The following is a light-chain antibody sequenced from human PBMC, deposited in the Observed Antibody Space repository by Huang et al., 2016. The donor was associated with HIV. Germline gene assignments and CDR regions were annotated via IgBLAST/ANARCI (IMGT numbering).Light chain of an antibody. CDR1: HNIDTY. Sequence: DIQMTQSPSSLSASVGERVTITCRASHNIDTYVQGYQQRPGRAPKLLIYAASTLLSGVPSRFSGSGSGTDFTLTVTSLQPEDFATYYCQQSNFPPYTFGQGTKVEIK. CDR3: QQSNFPPYT. J-gene: IGKJ2*01. V-gene: IGKV1-39*01. CDR2: AAS.